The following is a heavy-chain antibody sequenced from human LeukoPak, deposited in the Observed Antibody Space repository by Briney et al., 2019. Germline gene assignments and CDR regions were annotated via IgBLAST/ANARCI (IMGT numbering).Heavy chain of an antibody. V-gene: IGHV1-2*02. CDR2: INPNSGGT. CDR1: GYTFTGYY. CDR3: ARDLSLAVLVQGY. Sequence: ASVKVSCKASGYTFTGYYMHWVRQAPGQGLEWMGWINPNSGGTNYAQKFQGRVTMTGDTSISTAYMELSRLRSDDTAVYYCARDLSLAVLVQGYWGQGTLVTVSS. J-gene: IGHJ4*02. D-gene: IGHD6-19*01.